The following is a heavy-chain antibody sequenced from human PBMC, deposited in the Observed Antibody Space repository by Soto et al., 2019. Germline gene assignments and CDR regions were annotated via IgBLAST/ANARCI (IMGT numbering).Heavy chain of an antibody. V-gene: IGHV3-21*06. CDR3: ARQLLSAATFHI. CDR1: GFTFNMYY. CDR2: TSSSSNYI. D-gene: IGHD2-15*01. J-gene: IGHJ3*02. Sequence: GGSLRLSCAASGFTFNMYYMNWVRQAPGKGLEWLSSTSSSSNYIYYADSVKGRFTISRDNAKNSLYLQMNSLRAEDTAVYYCARQLLSAATFHIWGLGTLVTVSS.